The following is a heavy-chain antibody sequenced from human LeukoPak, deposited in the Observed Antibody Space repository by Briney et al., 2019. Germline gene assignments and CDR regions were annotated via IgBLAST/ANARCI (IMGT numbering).Heavy chain of an antibody. CDR2: INHSGST. Sequence: SETLSLTCAVYGGSFSGYYWSWIRQPPGKGLEWIGEINHSGSTNYNPSLKSRVTISVDTSKNQFSLKLSSVTAADTAVYYCARLPPVRGVISPQFDYWGQGTLVTVSS. J-gene: IGHJ4*02. V-gene: IGHV4-34*01. CDR3: ARLPPVRGVISPQFDY. CDR1: GGSFSGYY. D-gene: IGHD3-10*02.